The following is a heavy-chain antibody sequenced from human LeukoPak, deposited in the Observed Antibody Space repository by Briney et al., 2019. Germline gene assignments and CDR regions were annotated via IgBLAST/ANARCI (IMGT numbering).Heavy chain of an antibody. Sequence: SGGSLRLSCAASGFTFSSYAMSWVRQAPGKGLEWVSAISGSGGSTYYADSVKGRFTISRDNSKNTLYLLMNSLRAEDTAVYYCAKIRPLGYCSSTSCTGLSYFDYWGQGTLVTVSS. J-gene: IGHJ4*02. D-gene: IGHD2-2*01. V-gene: IGHV3-23*01. CDR2: ISGSGGST. CDR1: GFTFSSYA. CDR3: AKIRPLGYCSSTSCTGLSYFDY.